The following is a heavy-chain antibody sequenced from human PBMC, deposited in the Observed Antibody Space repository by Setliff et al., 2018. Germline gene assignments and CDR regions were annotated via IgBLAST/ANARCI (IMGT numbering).Heavy chain of an antibody. CDR3: ARQAISGSDAFDI. D-gene: IGHD3-3*01. CDR2: IYPGDSDT. CDR1: GYTFTNYW. J-gene: IGHJ3*02. Sequence: GESLKISCKGSGYTFTNYWIGWVRQMPGKGLEWMGIIYPGDSDTRYSPSFQGQVTISGDKSISIAYLQWSSLKASDTAMYYCARQAISGSDAFDIWGQGTLVTVSS. V-gene: IGHV5-51*01.